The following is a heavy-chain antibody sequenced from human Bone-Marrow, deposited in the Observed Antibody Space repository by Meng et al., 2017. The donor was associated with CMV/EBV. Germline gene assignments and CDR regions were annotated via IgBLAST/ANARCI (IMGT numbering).Heavy chain of an antibody. V-gene: IGHV3-30*18. CDR1: GFTFSSFG. CDR3: TKDVKFGDFDY. CDR2: ILYDGSNE. J-gene: IGHJ4*02. D-gene: IGHD3-16*01. Sequence: GESLKISCAASGFTFSSFGMHWVRQAPGKGLEWVAFILYDGSNEYYADSMKGRFIIFRDNSKNTLYLQMNSLKPEDTAVFYCTKDVKFGDFDYWGQGTLVTVSS.